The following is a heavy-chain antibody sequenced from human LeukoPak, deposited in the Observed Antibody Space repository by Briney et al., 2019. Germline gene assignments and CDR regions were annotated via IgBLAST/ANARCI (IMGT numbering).Heavy chain of an antibody. CDR3: ATGYCSSTSCRYYFDY. Sequence: GSSVKVSCKASGGTFSSYAISWVRQAPGQGLEWMGRIIPILGIANYAQKLQGRVTMTEDTSTDTAYMELSSLRSEDTAVYYCATGYCSSTSCRYYFDYWGQGTLVTVSS. J-gene: IGHJ4*02. CDR2: IIPILGIA. D-gene: IGHD2-2*01. CDR1: GGTFSSYA. V-gene: IGHV1-69*04.